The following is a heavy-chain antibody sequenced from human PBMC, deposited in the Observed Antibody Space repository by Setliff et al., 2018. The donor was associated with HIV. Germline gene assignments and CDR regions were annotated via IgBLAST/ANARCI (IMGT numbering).Heavy chain of an antibody. V-gene: IGHV4-39*01. D-gene: IGHD2-15*01. CDR3: ASQYCSAGSCFSDY. CDR2: IHYNGRT. J-gene: IGHJ4*02. CDR1: GDSITNDDYY. Sequence: SETLSLTCTVSGDSITNDDYYWGWIRQPPGKGLEWIAIIHYNGRTYYDPSLKSRVTIFVDTSKTQFYLKLRSVTASDTAVYYCASQYCSAGSCFSDYWGQGTMVTVSS.